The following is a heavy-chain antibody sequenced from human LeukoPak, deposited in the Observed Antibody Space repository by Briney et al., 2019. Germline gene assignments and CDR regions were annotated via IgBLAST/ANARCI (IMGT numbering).Heavy chain of an antibody. J-gene: IGHJ4*02. CDR1: GYSISSGYY. D-gene: IGHD6-13*01. CDR2: INHSGST. CDR3: ARGSLQLVPDY. V-gene: IGHV4-38-2*02. Sequence: PSETLSLTCTVSGYSISSGYYWSWIRQPPGKGLEWIGEINHSGSTNYSPSLKSRVTISVDTSKNQFSLKLSSVTAADSAVYYCARGSLQLVPDYWGQGTLVTVSS.